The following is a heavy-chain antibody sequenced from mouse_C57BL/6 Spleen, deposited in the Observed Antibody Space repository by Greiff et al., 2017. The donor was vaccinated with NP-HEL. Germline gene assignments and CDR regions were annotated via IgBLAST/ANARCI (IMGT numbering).Heavy chain of an antibody. Sequence: QVQLQQPGAELVMPGASVKLSCKASGYTFTSYWMHWVKQRPGQGLEWIGEIDPSDSYTNYNQKFKGKSTLTVDKSSSTAYMQLSSLTSEDSAVYYCARGIYDYDSYYYAMDYWGQGTSVIVSS. CDR1: GYTFTSYW. CDR2: IDPSDSYT. J-gene: IGHJ4*01. D-gene: IGHD2-4*01. CDR3: ARGIYDYDSYYYAMDY. V-gene: IGHV1-69*01.